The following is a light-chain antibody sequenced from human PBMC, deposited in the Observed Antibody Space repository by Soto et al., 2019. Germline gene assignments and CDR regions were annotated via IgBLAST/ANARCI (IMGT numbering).Light chain of an antibody. J-gene: IGLJ1*01. CDR3: SSYAGSNRV. V-gene: IGLV2-8*01. Sequence: QSALTQPPSASGSPGQSVTISCTGTSSDVGGYNYVSWYQQHPGNAPKLMIYEVSKRPSGVPDRFSGSKSGNTASLTVSGLQAEDEADYYCSSYAGSNRVFGTGTKLTVL. CDR2: EVS. CDR1: SSDVGGYNY.